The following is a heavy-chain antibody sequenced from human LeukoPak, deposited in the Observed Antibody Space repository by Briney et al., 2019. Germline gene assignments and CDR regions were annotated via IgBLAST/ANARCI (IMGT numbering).Heavy chain of an antibody. CDR1: GGSFSGYY. Sequence: SETLSLTCAVYGGSFSGYYWSWIRQPPGKGLEWIGEINHSGSTNYNPSLKSRVTISVDTSKNQFSLKLSSVTAADTAVYYCARGPRGYCTNGVCPRGYFDYWGQGTLVTVSS. J-gene: IGHJ4*02. CDR2: INHSGST. V-gene: IGHV4-34*01. CDR3: ARGPRGYCTNGVCPRGYFDY. D-gene: IGHD2-8*01.